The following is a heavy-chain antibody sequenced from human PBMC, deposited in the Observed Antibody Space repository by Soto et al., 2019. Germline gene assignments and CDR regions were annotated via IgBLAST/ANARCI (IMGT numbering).Heavy chain of an antibody. CDR2: ISSSSSYI. Sequence: GVLRLSCAASGFTFSSYSMNWVRQAPGKGLEWVSSISSSSSYIYYADSVKGRFTISRDNAKNSLYLQMNSLRAEDTAVYYCAREVPVGPFDYWGQGTLVTVSS. V-gene: IGHV3-21*01. D-gene: IGHD1-26*01. J-gene: IGHJ4*02. CDR1: GFTFSSYS. CDR3: AREVPVGPFDY.